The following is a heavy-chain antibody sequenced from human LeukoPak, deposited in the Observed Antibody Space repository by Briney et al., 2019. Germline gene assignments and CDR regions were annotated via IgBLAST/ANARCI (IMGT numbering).Heavy chain of an antibody. D-gene: IGHD2-2*01. V-gene: IGHV1-18*01. CDR1: GYTFTSYG. J-gene: IGHJ4*02. Sequence: ASVKVSCKASGYTFTSYGISWVRQAPGQGLEWMGWISAYNGNTNYAQKLQGRVTMTTDTSTSTAYMELRSLRSDDTAVYYCARDPYPKLLEAHGYCSSTSCYGGFDYWGQGTLVTVSS. CDR2: ISAYNGNT. CDR3: ARDPYPKLLEAHGYCSSTSCYGGFDY.